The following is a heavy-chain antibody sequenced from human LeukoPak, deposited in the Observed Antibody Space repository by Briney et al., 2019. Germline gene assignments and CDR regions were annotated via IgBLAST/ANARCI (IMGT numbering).Heavy chain of an antibody. Sequence: GGSLRLSCAASGFTFSSYGMHWVRQAPGKGLEWVAVIWYDGSNKYYADSVKGRFTISRDNSKNTLYLQMNSLRAEDTAVYYCAKDSRFWLRKQLVRTYFDYWGQGTLVTVSS. J-gene: IGHJ4*02. CDR2: IWYDGSNK. V-gene: IGHV3-33*06. D-gene: IGHD6-13*01. CDR3: AKDSRFWLRKQLVRTYFDY. CDR1: GFTFSSYG.